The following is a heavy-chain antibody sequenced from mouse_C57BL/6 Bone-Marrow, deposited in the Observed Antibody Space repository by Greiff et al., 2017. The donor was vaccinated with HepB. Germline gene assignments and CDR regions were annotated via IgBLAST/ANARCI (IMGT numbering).Heavy chain of an antibody. J-gene: IGHJ1*03. CDR1: GFTFSDYG. V-gene: IGHV5-15*01. Sequence: EVKLMESGGGLVQPGGSLKLPCAASGFTFSDYGMAWVRQAPRKGPEWVAFISNLAYSIYYADTVTGRFTISRENAKNTLYLEMSSLRSEDTAMYYCARHDYYGSSYGYFDVWGTGTTVTVSS. CDR2: ISNLAYSI. CDR3: ARHDYYGSSYGYFDV. D-gene: IGHD1-1*01.